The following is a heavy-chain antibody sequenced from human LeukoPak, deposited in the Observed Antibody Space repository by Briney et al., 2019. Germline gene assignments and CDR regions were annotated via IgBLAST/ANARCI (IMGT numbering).Heavy chain of an antibody. D-gene: IGHD5-18*01. Sequence: PGGSLRLSCAASGFTFSSYGMHWVRQAPGKGLEWLAVISYDGSNKYYADSVKGRFTVSRDNSKNTLYLQMNSLRAEDTALYYCARDLQGILINSYGYYFDYWGQGTLVTVSS. CDR2: ISYDGSNK. CDR3: ARDLQGILINSYGYYFDY. V-gene: IGHV3-30*03. J-gene: IGHJ4*02. CDR1: GFTFSSYG.